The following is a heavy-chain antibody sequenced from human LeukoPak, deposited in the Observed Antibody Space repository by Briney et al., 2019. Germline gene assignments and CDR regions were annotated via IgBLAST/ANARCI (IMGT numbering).Heavy chain of an antibody. D-gene: IGHD6-19*01. J-gene: IGHJ6*03. Sequence: PGGSLRLSCAASGFTFSSYGMHWVRQAPGKGLEWVAFIRYDGSNKYYADSVKGRFTISRDNSKNTLYLQMNSLRAEDTAVYYCAKDPQYSSGRPHYYYYYMDVWGKGTTVTISS. V-gene: IGHV3-30*02. CDR3: AKDPQYSSGRPHYYYYYMDV. CDR2: IRYDGSNK. CDR1: GFTFSSYG.